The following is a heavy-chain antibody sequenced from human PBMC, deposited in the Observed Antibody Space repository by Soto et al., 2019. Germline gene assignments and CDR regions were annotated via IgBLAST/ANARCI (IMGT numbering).Heavy chain of an antibody. J-gene: IGHJ6*02. V-gene: IGHV3-21*01. D-gene: IGHD3-10*02. CDR2: ISTTSTYI. CDR1: GFTFSGDA. Sequence: EVQLVESGGGLVKPGGSLRLSCAASGFTFSGDAMNWVRQAPGKGLEWVSSISTTSTYIYYADSVKGRFTISRDNANNSLHLQMNSLRAEDTAVYYCVREYVMDVWGQGTTVTVSS. CDR3: VREYVMDV.